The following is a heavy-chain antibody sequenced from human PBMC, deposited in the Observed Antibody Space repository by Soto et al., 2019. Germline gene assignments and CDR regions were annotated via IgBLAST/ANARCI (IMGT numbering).Heavy chain of an antibody. CDR1: GGAFSGYY. J-gene: IGHJ4*02. Sequence: QVQLQQWGAGLLKPSETLSLTCAVYGGAFSGYYWTWIRQPPGTGLEWIGEINHSGSTNYNPSLKRRVTITVDTSKNQFSRKLTSVTAADTAVYYCARYKITGLFDYWGEGTLVTVSS. CDR3: ARYKITGLFDY. V-gene: IGHV4-34*01. CDR2: INHSGST. D-gene: IGHD2-8*02.